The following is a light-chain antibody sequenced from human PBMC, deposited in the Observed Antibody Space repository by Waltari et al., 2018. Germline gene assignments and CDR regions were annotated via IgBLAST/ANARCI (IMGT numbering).Light chain of an antibody. Sequence: SYVLTQPPSVSVAPGQTASVTCTGSNIGSKSVHWYQQRPGQAPVLVVSDDSDRPSGIPDRVSGYKSGHTATLSISGVEAGDEADFYCQVRGGADDFWVFGGGTRLTVL. CDR1: NIGSKS. CDR2: DDS. V-gene: IGLV3-21*02. J-gene: IGLJ3*02. CDR3: QVRGGADDFWV.